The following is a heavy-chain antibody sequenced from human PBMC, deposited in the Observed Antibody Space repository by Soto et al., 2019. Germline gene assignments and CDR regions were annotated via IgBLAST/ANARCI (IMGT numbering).Heavy chain of an antibody. D-gene: IGHD6-13*01. CDR2: IYWNDVN. J-gene: IGHJ4*02. V-gene: IGHV2-5*01. CDR1: GFSLTTSGVG. Sequence: SGPTLVNPTQTLTLTCTFSGFSLTTSGVGVGWIRQPPGKALEWLALIYWNDVNRYSPSLKSRLTITKDTSKNQVVLTVTNMDPVDTATYSCARSAIYTSTWFYFDPWGQGTLVTVSS. CDR3: ARSAIYTSTWFYFDP.